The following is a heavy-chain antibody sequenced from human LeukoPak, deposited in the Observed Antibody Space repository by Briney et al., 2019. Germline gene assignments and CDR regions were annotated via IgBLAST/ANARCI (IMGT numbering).Heavy chain of an antibody. D-gene: IGHD6-13*01. CDR3: ARHGYSSSWSNWFDP. CDR1: GGSISSYY. V-gene: IGHV4-59*08. CDR2: IYYSGST. Sequence: PSETLSLTYTASGGSISSYYWSWIRQPPGKGLEWIGYIYYSGSTNYNPSLKSRVTISVDTSKNQFSLKLSSVTAADTAVYYCARHGYSSSWSNWFDPWGQGTLVTVSS. J-gene: IGHJ5*02.